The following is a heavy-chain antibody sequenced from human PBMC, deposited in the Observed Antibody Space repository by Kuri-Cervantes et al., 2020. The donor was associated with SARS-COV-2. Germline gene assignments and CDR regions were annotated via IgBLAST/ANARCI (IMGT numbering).Heavy chain of an antibody. CDR1: GFRFEEYA. CDR3: AKDMWSDDRGHSHGGFDS. Sequence: GGSLRLSCVTSGFRFEEYAMHWVRQAPGKGLEWVSGISWNSGNIDQADSVKGRFTISRDNAKSSLYLEMNSLRVEDTAFYYCAKDMWSDDRGHSHGGFDSWGQGTLVTVSS. J-gene: IGHJ4*02. V-gene: IGHV3-9*01. D-gene: IGHD5-18*01. CDR2: ISWNSGNI.